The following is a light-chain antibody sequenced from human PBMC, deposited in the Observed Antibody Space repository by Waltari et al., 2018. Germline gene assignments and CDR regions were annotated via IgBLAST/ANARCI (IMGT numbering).Light chain of an antibody. Sequence: DIQMTQSPSSLSASVGDRVTITCRASQSISSYLNWYQQKPGKAPKLLIYAASSLQSGVPSRFSGSGSGTDFTLTISSLQPEDFATYYCQQSYSTQYTFGRGTKLEIK. V-gene: IGKV1-39*01. CDR3: QQSYSTQYT. J-gene: IGKJ2*01. CDR2: AAS. CDR1: QSISSY.